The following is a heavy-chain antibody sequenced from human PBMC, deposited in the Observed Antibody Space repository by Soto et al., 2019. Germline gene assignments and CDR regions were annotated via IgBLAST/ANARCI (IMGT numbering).Heavy chain of an antibody. CDR3: ARDLDPYYYGSGDHAFDY. V-gene: IGHV3-48*04. D-gene: IGHD3-10*01. Sequence: GESLKISCAASGFTFSSYSMNWVRQAPGKGLEWVSYISSSSSTIYYADSVKGRFTISRDNAKNSLYLQMNSLRAEDTAVYYCARDLDPYYYGSGDHAFDYWGQGTLVTVSS. J-gene: IGHJ4*02. CDR1: GFTFSSYS. CDR2: ISSSSSTI.